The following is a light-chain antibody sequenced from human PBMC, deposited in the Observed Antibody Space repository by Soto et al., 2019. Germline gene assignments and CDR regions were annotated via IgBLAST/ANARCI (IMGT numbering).Light chain of an antibody. V-gene: IGKV1-5*03. Sequence: DIQMTQSPSTLSSSVGDRFTVTCRASQSISSWLAWYQQKPGKAPKLLIYKASSLESGVPSRFSGSGSGTDFTLTISSLQPEDFATYYCQQSYSTPPTFGQGTKVDNK. CDR2: KAS. J-gene: IGKJ1*01. CDR3: QQSYSTPPT. CDR1: QSISSW.